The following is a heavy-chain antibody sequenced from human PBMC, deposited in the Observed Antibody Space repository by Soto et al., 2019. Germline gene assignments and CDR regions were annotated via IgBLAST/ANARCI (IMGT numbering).Heavy chain of an antibody. CDR1: GFTFNSYA. D-gene: IGHD2-15*01. V-gene: IGHV3-23*01. CDR3: AKDAYLSGLGY. Sequence: GGSLRLSCAASGFTFNSYAMNWVRQAPGKGLEWVSFISDSGSSTYYADSVTGRFTMSRDNLKNTLYLQMNSLRVEDTAVYYCAKDAYLSGLGYCGQGTLVTVSS. CDR2: ISDSGSST. J-gene: IGHJ4*02.